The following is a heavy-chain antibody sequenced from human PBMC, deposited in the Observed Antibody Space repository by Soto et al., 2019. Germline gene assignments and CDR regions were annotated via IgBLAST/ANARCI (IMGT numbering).Heavy chain of an antibody. D-gene: IGHD3-16*01. Sequence: QLQLQESGPGLVKPSETLSLTCTVSGGSISSSSYYWGWIRQPPGKGLEWIGSIYYSGSTYYNPSLKRRFTIAVDTSKNQFSLKLSSVTAADTAVYYCARRGDGYNPGGGPIDYWGQGTLVTVSS. CDR3: ARRGDGYNPGGGPIDY. J-gene: IGHJ4*02. V-gene: IGHV4-39*01. CDR1: GGSISSSSYY. CDR2: IYYSGST.